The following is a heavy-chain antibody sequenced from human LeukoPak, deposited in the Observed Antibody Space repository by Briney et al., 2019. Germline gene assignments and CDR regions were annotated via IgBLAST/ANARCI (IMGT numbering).Heavy chain of an antibody. V-gene: IGHV1-18*01. CDR2: ISAYNGNT. D-gene: IGHD2-2*01. CDR1: GYTFTIYG. J-gene: IGHJ6*03. Sequence: ASVRVSYKASGYTFTIYGISWVRQAPGQGLEWMGWISAYNGNTNYAQKLQGRVTMTTDTSTSTAYMELRSLRSDDTAVYYCARSSYDYYYTDVWGKGTTVTISS. CDR3: ARSSYDYYYTDV.